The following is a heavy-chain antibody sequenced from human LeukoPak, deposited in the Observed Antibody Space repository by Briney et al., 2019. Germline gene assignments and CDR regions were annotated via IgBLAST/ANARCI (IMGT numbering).Heavy chain of an antibody. CDR3: ARDGGHGGDLEN. CDR1: GFTFTTYW. D-gene: IGHD2-21*02. V-gene: IGHV3-7*01. CDR2: IKQDGSEK. J-gene: IGHJ4*02. Sequence: PGGSLRLSCAASGFTFTTYWMHWVRQAPGKGLEWVANIKQDGSEKYYVDSAKGRFTISRDNGENSVYLQMNSLRAEDTAVYYCARDGGHGGDLENWGQGTLVTVST.